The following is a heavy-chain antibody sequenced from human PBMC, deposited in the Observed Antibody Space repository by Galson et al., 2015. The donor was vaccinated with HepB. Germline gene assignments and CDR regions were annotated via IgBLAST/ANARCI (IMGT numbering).Heavy chain of an antibody. Sequence: SLRLSCAASGFTFSSYGMHWVRQAPGKGLEWVAVISYDGSNKYYADSVKGRFTISRDNSKNTLYLQMNSLRAEDTAVYYCAKTGPDNTPIDIVVVPAAIPLSDDWFDPWGQGTLVTVSS. CDR1: GFTFSSYG. D-gene: IGHD2-2*02. CDR3: AKTGPDNTPIDIVVVPAAIPLSDDWFDP. CDR2: ISYDGSNK. V-gene: IGHV3-30*18. J-gene: IGHJ5*02.